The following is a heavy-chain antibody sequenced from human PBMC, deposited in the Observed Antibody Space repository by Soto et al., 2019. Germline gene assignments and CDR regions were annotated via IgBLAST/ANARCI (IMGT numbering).Heavy chain of an antibody. CDR1: GGSFSGYH. V-gene: IGHV4-34*01. D-gene: IGHD2-21*01. Sequence: SEILSLTCAVFGGSFSGYHSIWVRQSPGKGLEWIGEINHSGSTNYNPSLKNRVTISVDTSKNQFSLKLNSVSAADMAVYYCARGYSPVGAYWGQGTPVTVSS. J-gene: IGHJ4*02. CDR2: INHSGST. CDR3: ARGYSPVGAY.